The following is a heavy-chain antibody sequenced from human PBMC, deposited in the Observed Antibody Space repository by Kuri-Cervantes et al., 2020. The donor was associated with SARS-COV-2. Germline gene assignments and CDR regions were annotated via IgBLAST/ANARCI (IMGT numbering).Heavy chain of an antibody. CDR3: ARTSYYDFWSGYLPDFDY. D-gene: IGHD3-3*01. Sequence: SETLSLTCTVSGGSISSHYWSWIRQPPGKGLELIGYIYYSGSTNYNPSLKSRVTISVDTSKNQFSLKLSSVTAADTAVYYCARTSYYDFWSGYLPDFDYWGQGTLVTVSS. J-gene: IGHJ4*02. V-gene: IGHV4-59*08. CDR2: IYYSGST. CDR1: GGSISSHY.